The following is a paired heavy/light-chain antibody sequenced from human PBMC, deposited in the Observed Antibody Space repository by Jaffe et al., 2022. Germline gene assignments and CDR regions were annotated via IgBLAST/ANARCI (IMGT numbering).Heavy chain of an antibody. CDR2: IHYSGKI. Sequence: QVQLQESGPGLVKPSETLSLTCAVSNHSIYNGFWGWIRLPPTKGLEWIATIHYSGKIFYNPSLQSRVTMSVDVSKNQFSLSLHSVTAADTAIYYCARLSASIDFWGQGTLVTVSS. CDR3: ARLSASIDF. V-gene: IGHV4-38-2*01. J-gene: IGHJ4*02. D-gene: IGHD3-3*02. CDR1: NHSIYNGF.
Light chain of an antibody. J-gene: IGLJ2*01. CDR1: STDVDFHDR. CDR2: KVS. Sequence: QSALTQPPSVSGSPGQSVTISCTGTSTDVDFHDRFSWYQVSPGTAPKVLIYKVSHRPSGVPDRFSGSKSGDTASLTISGLQAEDEADYYCSSYTFDSTLFGGGTKLTVL. V-gene: IGLV2-18*02. CDR3: SSYTFDSTL.